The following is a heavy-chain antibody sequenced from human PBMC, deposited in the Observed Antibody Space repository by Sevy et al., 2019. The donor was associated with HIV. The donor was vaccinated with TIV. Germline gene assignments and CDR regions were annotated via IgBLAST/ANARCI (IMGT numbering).Heavy chain of an antibody. CDR2: ISSSSSYI. Sequence: GGYLRLSCAASGFTFSSYSMNWVRQAPGKGLEWVSSISSSSSYIYYADSVKGRFTISRDNAKNSLYLQMNSLRAEDTAVYYCARDAEWYCSGGSCYPSYWGQGTLVTVSS. J-gene: IGHJ4*02. CDR3: ARDAEWYCSGGSCYPSY. V-gene: IGHV3-21*01. CDR1: GFTFSSYS. D-gene: IGHD2-15*01.